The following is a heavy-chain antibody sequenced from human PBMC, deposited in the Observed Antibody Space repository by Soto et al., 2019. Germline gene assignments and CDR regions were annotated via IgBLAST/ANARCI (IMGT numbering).Heavy chain of an antibody. CDR3: ARVGGYCSGGSCYLSYYYYGMDV. CDR2: ISYDGSNK. D-gene: IGHD2-15*01. Sequence: PGGSLRLSCAASGFTFSSYAMHWVRQAPGKGLEWVAVISYDGSNKYYADSVKGRFTISRDNSKNTLYLQMNSLRAEDTAVYYCARVGGYCSGGSCYLSYYYYGMDVWGQGTTVTVSS. CDR1: GFTFSSYA. J-gene: IGHJ6*02. V-gene: IGHV3-30-3*01.